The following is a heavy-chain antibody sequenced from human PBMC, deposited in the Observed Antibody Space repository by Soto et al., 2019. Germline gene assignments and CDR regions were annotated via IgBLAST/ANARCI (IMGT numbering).Heavy chain of an antibody. Sequence: GSLRLSCPASVFTFISYAMHWVRQGPGKGLEWVAVISYDGSNKYYADSVKGRFTISRDNSKNTLYLQMNSLRAEDTAVYYCARDGSRAPGGWFDPWGQGTLVTVSS. J-gene: IGHJ5*02. CDR1: VFTFISYA. D-gene: IGHD3-16*01. CDR2: ISYDGSNK. V-gene: IGHV3-30-3*01. CDR3: ARDGSRAPGGWFDP.